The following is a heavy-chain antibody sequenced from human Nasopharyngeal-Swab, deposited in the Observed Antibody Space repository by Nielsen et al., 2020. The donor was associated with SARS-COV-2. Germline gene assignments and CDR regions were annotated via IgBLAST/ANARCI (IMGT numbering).Heavy chain of an antibody. Sequence: ASVKVSCKASGYTFTSFGISWVRQAPGQGLEWMGWISAYNGNTNYGQKLQGRVTMTTDTSTSTAYMELRSLRSDDTAVYYCARDSTGGGYCSSTSCYGLFGNFYYYGMDVWGQGTTVTASS. CDR2: ISAYNGNT. D-gene: IGHD2-2*01. V-gene: IGHV1-18*01. CDR1: GYTFTSFG. CDR3: ARDSTGGGYCSSTSCYGLFGNFYYYGMDV. J-gene: IGHJ6*02.